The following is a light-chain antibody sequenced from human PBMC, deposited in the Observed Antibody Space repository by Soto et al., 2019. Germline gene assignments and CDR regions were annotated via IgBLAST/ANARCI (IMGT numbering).Light chain of an antibody. CDR2: AAS. Sequence: DGHMARSTYSLSSSLGYVLTVTCWASQSISSYLNWYQQKPGKAPKLLIYAASSLQSGVPSRFSGSGSGTDFTLTISRLQSEDFATYYCQQSYSTPITFGQGTRRGL. V-gene: IGKV1-39*01. CDR1: QSISSY. CDR3: QQSYSTPIT. J-gene: IGKJ5*01.